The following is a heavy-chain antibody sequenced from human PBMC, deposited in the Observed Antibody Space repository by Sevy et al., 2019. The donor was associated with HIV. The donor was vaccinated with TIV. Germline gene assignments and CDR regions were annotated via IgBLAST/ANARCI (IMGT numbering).Heavy chain of an antibody. D-gene: IGHD3-10*01. Sequence: GGSLRLSCAASGFTFSSYAMSWVRQAPGKGLEWVSVIYSGGSTYYADSVKGRFTISRDNSKNTLYLQMNCLRAEDTAVYYCASHYGSGSYYRHYYYMDVWGKGTTVTVSS. J-gene: IGHJ6*03. CDR3: ASHYGSGSYYRHYYYMDV. CDR2: IYSGGST. CDR1: GFTFSSYA. V-gene: IGHV3-53*01.